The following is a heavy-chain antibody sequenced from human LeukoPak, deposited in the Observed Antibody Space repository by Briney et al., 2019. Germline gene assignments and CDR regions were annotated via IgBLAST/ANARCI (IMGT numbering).Heavy chain of an antibody. Sequence: GGSLRLSCAASGFTFSSYGMHWVRQAPGKGLEWVAVISYDGSNKYYADSVKGRFTISRDNSKNTLYLQMNSLRAEDTAVYYCARDLKPRLRYFEERPNWFDPWGQGTLVTVSS. CDR2: ISYDGSNK. V-gene: IGHV3-30*03. CDR1: GFTFSSYG. CDR3: ARDLKPRLRYFEERPNWFDP. D-gene: IGHD3-9*01. J-gene: IGHJ5*02.